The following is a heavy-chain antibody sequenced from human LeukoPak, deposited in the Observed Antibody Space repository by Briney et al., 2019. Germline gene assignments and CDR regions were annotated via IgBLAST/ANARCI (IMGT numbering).Heavy chain of an antibody. Sequence: PSETLSLTCTVSGGSISSYYRSWIRQPPGKGLEWIGYIYYSGSTNYNPSLKSRVTISVDTSKNQFSLKLSSVTAADTAVYYCARVEVAAAGTSFDYWGQGTLVTVSS. CDR2: IYYSGST. D-gene: IGHD6-13*01. CDR1: GGSISSYY. J-gene: IGHJ4*02. V-gene: IGHV4-59*01. CDR3: ARVEVAAAGTSFDY.